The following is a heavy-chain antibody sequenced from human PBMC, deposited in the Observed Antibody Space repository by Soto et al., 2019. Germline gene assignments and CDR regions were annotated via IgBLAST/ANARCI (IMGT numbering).Heavy chain of an antibody. CDR2: SSATGAGT. CDR3: AKDRRAGGNYGFYSDF. J-gene: IGHJ4*02. V-gene: IGHV3-23*01. Sequence: EVQLLESGGGLEQPGGYLRLSCAASGFTFSSYGMTWVRQAPGKGLEWVSFSSATGAGTYYADSVKGRFTISRDNSKNTLYLQMTSLRADDTAVYYCAKDRRAGGNYGFYSDFWGQGALVIVSS. CDR1: GFTFSSYG. D-gene: IGHD1-7*01.